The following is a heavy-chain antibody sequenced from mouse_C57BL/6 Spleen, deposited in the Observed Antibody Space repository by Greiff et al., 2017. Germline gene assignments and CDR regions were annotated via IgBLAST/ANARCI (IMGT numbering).Heavy chain of an antibody. V-gene: IGHV10-3*01. J-gene: IGHJ1*03. D-gene: IGHD4-1*01. CDR3: VRATGPYWYFDV. Sequence: EVQGVESGGGLVQPKGSLKLSCAASGFTFNTYAMHWVRQAPGKGLEWVARIRSKSSNYATYYADSVKDKFTISRDDSQSMLYLQINNLKTEDTAMYYCVRATGPYWYFDVWGTGTTVTVSS. CDR2: IRSKSSNYAT. CDR1: GFTFNTYA.